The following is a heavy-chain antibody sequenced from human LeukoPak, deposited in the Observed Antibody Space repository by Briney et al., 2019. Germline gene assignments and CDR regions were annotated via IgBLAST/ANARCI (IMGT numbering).Heavy chain of an antibody. V-gene: IGHV3-30*02. Sequence: PGGSLRLSCAASGFSFTTYGMHWVRQAPGKGLDWVAFIRYDGTNKYYADSVKGRFTISRDNSKNTQYLQMNSLRAEDTAVYYCARLRLQQYSDYYYYMDVWGKGTTVTVSS. CDR2: IRYDGTNK. D-gene: IGHD4-11*01. CDR3: ARLRLQQYSDYYYYMDV. J-gene: IGHJ6*03. CDR1: GFSFTTYG.